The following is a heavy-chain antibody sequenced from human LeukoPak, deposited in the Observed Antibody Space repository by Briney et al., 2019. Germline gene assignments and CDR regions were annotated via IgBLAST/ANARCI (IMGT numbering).Heavy chain of an antibody. CDR3: AKLDRPRNWNWRFDP. CDR1: GGPMSNSY. Sequence: PSETLSLTCTVSGGPMSNSYWSWIRQPAGKGLEWIGRIYTSGSTNYNPSLKSRVTMSIDMSKNQFSLKLRSVTAADTAVYYCAKLDRPRNWNWRFDPWGQGALVTVSS. V-gene: IGHV4-4*07. CDR2: IYTSGST. J-gene: IGHJ5*02. D-gene: IGHD1-7*01.